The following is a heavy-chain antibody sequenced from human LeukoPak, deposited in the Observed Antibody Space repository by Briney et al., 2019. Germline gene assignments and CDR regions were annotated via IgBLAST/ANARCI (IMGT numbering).Heavy chain of an antibody. D-gene: IGHD3-22*01. Sequence: SSETLSLTCTVSGYSISSGYYWGWIRQPPGKGLEWIGSIYHSGSTYYNPSLKSRVTISVDTSKNQFSLKLSSVTAADTAVYYCAREKNYYDSSGYYQDDYWGQGTLVTVSS. V-gene: IGHV4-38-2*02. CDR3: AREKNYYDSSGYYQDDY. CDR2: IYHSGST. CDR1: GYSISSGYY. J-gene: IGHJ4*02.